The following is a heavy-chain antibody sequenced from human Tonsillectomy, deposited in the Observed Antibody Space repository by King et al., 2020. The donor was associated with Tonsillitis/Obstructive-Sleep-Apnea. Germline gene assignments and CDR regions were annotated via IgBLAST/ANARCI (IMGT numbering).Heavy chain of an antibody. CDR1: GFTFTNYV. V-gene: IGHV3-30*18. CDR2: IAYDGSNK. CDR3: AKEQYYYDSSSTDYMDV. Sequence: VQLVESGGGVHQPGRSLRLSCAASGFTFTNYVMHWVRQAPGKGLEWVAVIAYDGSNKYYADSVRGRFTISRDNSENRLYLQMNTLSAEDTAVYYFAKEQYYYDSSSTDYMDVWGKGTTVTVSS. D-gene: IGHD3-22*01. J-gene: IGHJ6*03.